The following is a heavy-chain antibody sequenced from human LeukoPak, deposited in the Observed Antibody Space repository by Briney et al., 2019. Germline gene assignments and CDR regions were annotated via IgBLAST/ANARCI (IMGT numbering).Heavy chain of an antibody. CDR1: GYTFTSYG. D-gene: IGHD6-13*01. J-gene: IGHJ6*02. Sequence: ASVKVSCKASGYTFTSYGISWVRQAPGQGLEWMGWISAYNGNTNYAQKLQGRVTMTTDTSTSTAYMELRSLRSDDTAVYYCARDRSSSWTSYYYYGMDVWGQGTTVTVSS. CDR2: ISAYNGNT. CDR3: ARDRSSSWTSYYYYGMDV. V-gene: IGHV1-18*01.